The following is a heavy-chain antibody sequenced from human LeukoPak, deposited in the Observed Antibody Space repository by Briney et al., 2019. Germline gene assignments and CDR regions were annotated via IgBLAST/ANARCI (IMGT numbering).Heavy chain of an antibody. V-gene: IGHV3-74*01. D-gene: IGHD5-24*01. CDR3: AGDHGYIFDL. CDR2: VTGDGTGT. Sequence: PGGSLRLSCTASGFTFSTHWVHWLRHAPGKGLEGGSRVTGDGTGTIYADSVKGRLTISRDNAKNTLYLQMISLQTEDTAVYYCAGDHGYIFDLWGQGTLVTVPS. CDR1: GFTFSTHW. J-gene: IGHJ4*02.